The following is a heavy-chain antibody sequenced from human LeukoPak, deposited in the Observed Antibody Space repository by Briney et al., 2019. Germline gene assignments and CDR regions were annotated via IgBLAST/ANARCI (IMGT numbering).Heavy chain of an antibody. CDR1: GFSFRNYG. Sequence: PGGSLRLSCAASGFSFRNYGIHWVRQAPGKGLEWVTFIQYDGTKKYYADSVKGRFTISRDNSKNTLYLQMNSLRPEDTALYYCAKNILTMTMDYMDVWGKGTTVTVSS. V-gene: IGHV3-30*02. D-gene: IGHD4/OR15-4a*01. CDR3: AKNILTMTMDYMDV. J-gene: IGHJ6*03. CDR2: IQYDGTKK.